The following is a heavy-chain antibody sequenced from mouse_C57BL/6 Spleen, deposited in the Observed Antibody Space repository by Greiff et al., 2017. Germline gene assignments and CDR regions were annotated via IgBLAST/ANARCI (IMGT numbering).Heavy chain of an antibody. CDR3: ARHEAMDY. V-gene: IGHV5-12*01. CDR2: ISNGGGST. Sequence: EVKLMESGGGLVQPGGSLKLSCAASGFTFSDYYMDWVRQTPEKRLEWVAYISNGGGSTYYPDTVKGRFTISRDNAKKTLYLQMSRLKSEDTAMYYYARHEAMDYWGQGTSVTVSS. J-gene: IGHJ4*01. CDR1: GFTFSDYY.